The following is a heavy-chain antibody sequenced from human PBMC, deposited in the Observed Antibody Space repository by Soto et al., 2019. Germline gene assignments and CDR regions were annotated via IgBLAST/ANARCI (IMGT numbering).Heavy chain of an antibody. CDR3: ARHVPYCSDTSHYYYGMDV. CDR1: GGSISSYY. CDR2: IYYSGST. Sequence: SETLSLTCTVSGGSISSYYWSWIRQPPGKGLEWIGYIYYSGSTNYNPSLKSRVTISVDTSKNQFSLKLSSVTAADTAVYYCARHVPYCSDTSHYYYGMDVWGQGTTVTVSS. J-gene: IGHJ6*02. V-gene: IGHV4-59*08. D-gene: IGHD2-2*01.